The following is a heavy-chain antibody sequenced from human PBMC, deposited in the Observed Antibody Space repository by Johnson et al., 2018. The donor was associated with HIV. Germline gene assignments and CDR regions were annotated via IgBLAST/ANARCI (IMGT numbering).Heavy chain of an antibody. CDR3: AKEFRLGYPPQIDAFDI. CDR2: LSGTGDST. Sequence: VQLVESGGGVVRPGGSLRLSCAASGFTFSSYAMSWVRQAPGKGLEWVSALSGTGDSTYYADSVKGRFTISRDNSKNTLYLQMNSLRAEDTAVYYCAKEFRLGYPPQIDAFDIWGQGTMVTVSS. J-gene: IGHJ3*02. V-gene: IGHV3-23*04. D-gene: IGHD3-9*01. CDR1: GFTFSSYA.